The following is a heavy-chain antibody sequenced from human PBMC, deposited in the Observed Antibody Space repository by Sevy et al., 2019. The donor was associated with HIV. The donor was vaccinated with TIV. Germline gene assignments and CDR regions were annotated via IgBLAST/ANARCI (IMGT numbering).Heavy chain of an antibody. Sequence: GGSLRLSCAASGFTFSSFAMSWVRQTPGKGLEWVSGLNGSGGRTYYPDSVKGRFTISRDNSKNTLYLQMNSLRAEDTAVYYCARAQTYTISKYYYYMDVWGKGTTVTVSS. D-gene: IGHD3-3*01. CDR2: LNGSGGRT. V-gene: IGHV3-23*01. CDR1: GFTFSSFA. J-gene: IGHJ6*03. CDR3: ARAQTYTISKYYYYMDV.